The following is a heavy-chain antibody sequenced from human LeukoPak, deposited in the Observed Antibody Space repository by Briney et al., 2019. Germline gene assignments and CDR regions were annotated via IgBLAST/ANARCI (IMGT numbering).Heavy chain of an antibody. CDR1: GGSIRSYY. CDR3: ARVLWFGGGYDY. Sequence: SETLSLTCTVSGGSIRSYYWSWIRQPPGKGLEWIGYIYYSGSTNYNPSLKSRVTISVDTSKNQFSLKLSSVTAADTAVYYCARVLWFGGGYDYWGQGTLVTVSS. D-gene: IGHD3-10*01. CDR2: IYYSGST. J-gene: IGHJ4*02. V-gene: IGHV4-59*01.